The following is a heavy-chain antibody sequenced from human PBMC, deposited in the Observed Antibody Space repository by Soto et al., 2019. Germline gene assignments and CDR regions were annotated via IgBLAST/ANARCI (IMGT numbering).Heavy chain of an antibody. J-gene: IGHJ5*02. Sequence: QVQLQESGPGLVKPSQTLSLTCTVSGGSISSGGYYWSWIRQHPGKGLEWIGYIYYSGSTYYNPSLKSRVTISVDTSKNQFSLKLRSVTAADTAVYYCARVGWTGTTRAVLGYWFDPWGQGTLVTVSS. CDR2: IYYSGST. V-gene: IGHV4-31*03. D-gene: IGHD1-7*01. CDR1: GGSISSGGYY. CDR3: ARVGWTGTTRAVLGYWFDP.